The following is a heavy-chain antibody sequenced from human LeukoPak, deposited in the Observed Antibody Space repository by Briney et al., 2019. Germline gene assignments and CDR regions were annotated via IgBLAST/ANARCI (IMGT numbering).Heavy chain of an antibody. D-gene: IGHD3-22*01. Sequence: VPPGGSLRLSCAASGFTFSSYAMSWVRRAPGKGLEWVSAISGSGGSTYYADSVKGRFTISRDNSKNTLYLQMNSLRAEDTAVYYCAKVRYYYDSSGYSTWGQGTLVTVSS. CDR3: AKVRYYYDSSGYST. CDR2: ISGSGGST. V-gene: IGHV3-23*01. J-gene: IGHJ4*02. CDR1: GFTFSSYA.